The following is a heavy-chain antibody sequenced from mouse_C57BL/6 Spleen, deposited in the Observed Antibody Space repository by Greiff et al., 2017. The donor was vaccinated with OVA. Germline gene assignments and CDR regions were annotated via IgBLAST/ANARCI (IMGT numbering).Heavy chain of an antibody. J-gene: IGHJ2*01. V-gene: IGHV1-82*01. Sequence: VQLQQSGPELVKPGASVKISCKASGYAFSSSWMNWVKQRPGKGLEWIGRIYPGDGDTNYNGKFKGKATLTADKSSSTAYMQLSSLTSEDSAVYFCATLTGTVRFDYWGQGTTLTVSS. D-gene: IGHD4-1*01. CDR1: GYAFSSSW. CDR2: IYPGDGDT. CDR3: ATLTGTVRFDY.